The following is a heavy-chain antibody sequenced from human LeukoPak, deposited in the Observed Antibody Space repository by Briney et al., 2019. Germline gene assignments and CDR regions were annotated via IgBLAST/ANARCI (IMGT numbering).Heavy chain of an antibody. J-gene: IGHJ6*02. CDR2: ISYDGSNK. CDR1: GFTFSSYG. V-gene: IGHV3-30*18. Sequence: PGGSLRLSCAASGFTFSSYGMHWVRQAPGKGLEWVAVISYDGSNKYYADSVKGRFTVSRDNSKNTLYLQMNSLRAEDTAVYYCAKGGTSLTYYYGMDVWGQGTTVTVSS. CDR3: AKGGTSLTYYYGMDV. D-gene: IGHD2-2*01.